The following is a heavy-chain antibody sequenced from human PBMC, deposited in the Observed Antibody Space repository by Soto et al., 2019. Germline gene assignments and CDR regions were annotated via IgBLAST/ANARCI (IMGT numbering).Heavy chain of an antibody. Sequence: SETLSLTCTVSGGSISSYYWSWIRQPPGKGLEWIGYIYYSGSTNYNPSLKSRVTISVDTSKNQFSLKLSSVTAADTAVYYCARVVRSSGNWFDPWGQGTLVTVSS. V-gene: IGHV4-59*01. CDR3: ARVVRSSGNWFDP. CDR2: IYYSGST. J-gene: IGHJ5*02. CDR1: GGSISSYY. D-gene: IGHD6-13*01.